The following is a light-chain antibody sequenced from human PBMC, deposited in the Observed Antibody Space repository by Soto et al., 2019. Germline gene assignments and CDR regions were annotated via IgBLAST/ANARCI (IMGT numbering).Light chain of an antibody. CDR2: GAS. V-gene: IGKV3-15*01. CDR3: QQYNNWPPT. CDR1: QSVSSY. Sequence: EVLMTQSPATPSVSPGERATLSCRASQSVSSYLAWYQQKPGQAPRLLIYGASTRATGIPARFSGSGSGTEFTLTISSLQSEDFAVYYCQQYNNWPPTFGQGTKVDI. J-gene: IGKJ1*01.